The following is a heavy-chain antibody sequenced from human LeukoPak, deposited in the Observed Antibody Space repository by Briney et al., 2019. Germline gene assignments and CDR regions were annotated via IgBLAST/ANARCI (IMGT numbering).Heavy chain of an antibody. CDR2: VHLDGST. D-gene: IGHD6-25*01. J-gene: IGHJ4*02. Sequence: PSETLSLTCDVSGGSVTSTNWWTWFRQPPGKGLEWTGEVHLDGSTNYNPSLKSRLVMSADLPENNLSLKLTSLTAADTAVYYCGREGGFYRPFDYWGQGTLVTVSS. V-gene: IGHV4-4*02. CDR3: GREGGFYRPFDY. CDR1: GGSVTSTNW.